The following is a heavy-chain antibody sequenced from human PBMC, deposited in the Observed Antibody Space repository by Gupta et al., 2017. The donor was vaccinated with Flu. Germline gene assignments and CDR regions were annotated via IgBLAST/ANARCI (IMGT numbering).Heavy chain of an antibody. D-gene: IGHD2-8*01. V-gene: IGHV3-21*01. Sequence: EVQLVESGGGLVKPGGSLRLSCAASGFTFSSYSMNWVRQAPGKGLEWVSSISSSSSYIYYADSVKGRFTISRDNAKNSLYLQMNSLRAEDTAVYYCARFLGHCTNGVCYTLPPDYWGQGTLVTVSS. CDR1: GFTFSSYS. CDR2: ISSSSSYI. CDR3: ARFLGHCTNGVCYTLPPDY. J-gene: IGHJ4*02.